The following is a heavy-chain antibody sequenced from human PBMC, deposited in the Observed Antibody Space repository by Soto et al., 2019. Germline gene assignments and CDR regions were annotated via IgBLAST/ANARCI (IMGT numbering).Heavy chain of an antibody. Sequence: QVQLQQWGAGLLKPSETLSLTCAVYGGSFSGYYWSWIRQPPGKGLEWIGEINHSGSTNYNPSLKSRVTISVDTSKNQSSLKLSSVTAADTAVYYCARSPRGYSYGYGWFDPWGQGTLVTVSS. J-gene: IGHJ5*02. V-gene: IGHV4-34*01. CDR1: GGSFSGYY. CDR2: INHSGST. D-gene: IGHD5-18*01. CDR3: ARSPRGYSYGYGWFDP.